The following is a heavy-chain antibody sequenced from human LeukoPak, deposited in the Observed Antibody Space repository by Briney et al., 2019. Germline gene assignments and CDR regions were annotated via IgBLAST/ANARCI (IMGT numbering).Heavy chain of an antibody. J-gene: IGHJ3*02. CDR1: GFTFSSYA. V-gene: IGHV3-23*01. CDR3: AKEEYCSSTSCYHVIDI. CDR2: ISGSGGST. D-gene: IGHD2-2*01. Sequence: GSLRLSCAASGFTFSSYAMSWVRQAPGKGLEWVSAISGSGGSTYYADSVKGRFTISRDNSKNTLYLQMNSLRAEDTAVYYCAKEEYCSSTSCYHVIDIWGQGTMVTVSS.